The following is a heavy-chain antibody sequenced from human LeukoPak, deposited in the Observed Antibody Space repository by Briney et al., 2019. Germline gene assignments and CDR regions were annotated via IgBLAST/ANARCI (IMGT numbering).Heavy chain of an antibody. D-gene: IGHD6-13*01. Sequence: QPGRSLRLSCAASGFTFSSYAMHWVRQAPGKGLEWVAVISYDGSNKYYADSVKGRFTISRDNSKNTLYLRMNSLRAEDTAVYYCARDEGESSRLDYWGQGTLVTVSS. CDR3: ARDEGESSRLDY. CDR2: ISYDGSNK. V-gene: IGHV3-30-3*01. CDR1: GFTFSSYA. J-gene: IGHJ4*02.